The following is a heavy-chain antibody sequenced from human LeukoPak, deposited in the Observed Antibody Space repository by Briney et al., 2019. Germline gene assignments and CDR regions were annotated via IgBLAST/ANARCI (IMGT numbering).Heavy chain of an antibody. Sequence: PSETLSLTCTVSGGSVSSSGYYWTWIRQPPGKGLEWIGSIYYSGSTYYNPSLKSRVTISVDTSKNQFSLKLSSVTAADTAVYYCASYGPNSGSYFWGQGTLVTVSS. V-gene: IGHV4-39*07. CDR2: IYYSGST. J-gene: IGHJ4*02. D-gene: IGHD1-26*01. CDR3: ASYGPNSGSYF. CDR1: GGSVSSSGYY.